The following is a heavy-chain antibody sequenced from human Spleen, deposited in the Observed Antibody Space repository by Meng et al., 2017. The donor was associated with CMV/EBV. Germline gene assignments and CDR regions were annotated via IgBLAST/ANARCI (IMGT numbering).Heavy chain of an antibody. Sequence: GGSLRLSCKGSGYSFTSYWIGWVRQMPGKGLEWMGIIYPGDSDTRYSPSFQGQVTISADKSISTAYLQWSSLKAPDTAMYYCARHISLIAAAGTSYYYGMDVWGQGTTVTVSS. CDR1: GYSFTSYW. J-gene: IGHJ6*02. D-gene: IGHD6-13*01. V-gene: IGHV5-51*01. CDR2: IYPGDSDT. CDR3: ARHISLIAAAGTSYYYGMDV.